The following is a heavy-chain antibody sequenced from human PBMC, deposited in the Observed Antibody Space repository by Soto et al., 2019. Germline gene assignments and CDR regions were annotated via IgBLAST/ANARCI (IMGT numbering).Heavy chain of an antibody. CDR2: ISSSSSYI. CDR3: ASGNSPDYYYYYGMDV. Sequence: GGSLRLSCAASGFTFSSYSMSWVRQAPGKGLEWVSSISSSSSYIYYADSVKGRFTISRDNAKNSLYLQMNSLRAEDMAVYYWASGNSPDYYYYYGMDVWGQGTTVTVSS. D-gene: IGHD1-1*01. CDR1: GFTFSSYS. J-gene: IGHJ6*02. V-gene: IGHV3-21*01.